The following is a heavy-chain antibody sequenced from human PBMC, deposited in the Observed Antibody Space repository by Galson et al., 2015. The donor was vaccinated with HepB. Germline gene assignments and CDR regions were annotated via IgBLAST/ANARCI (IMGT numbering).Heavy chain of an antibody. CDR2: ISSDGNDK. D-gene: IGHD2-2*02. V-gene: IGHV3-30*03. J-gene: IGHJ4*02. Sequence: SLRLSCAASGFTFSSHGMHWVRQAPGKGLEWVAVISSDGNDKYYADSVKGRFTISRDNSRNTLDLQMISLRAEDTAVYYCAAEIRYTNSRPFDYWGQGVLVTVSS. CDR3: AAEIRYTNSRPFDY. CDR1: GFTFSSHG.